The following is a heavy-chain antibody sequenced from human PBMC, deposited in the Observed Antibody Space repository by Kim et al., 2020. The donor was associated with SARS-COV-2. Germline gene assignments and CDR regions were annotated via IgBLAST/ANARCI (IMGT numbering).Heavy chain of an antibody. V-gene: IGHV3-48*02. D-gene: IGHD1-1*01. J-gene: IGHJ4*02. CDR1: GFNFRGYS. CDR3: ARDYTLPEQLFDF. Sequence: GGSLRLSCATSGFNFRGYSMNWVRQPPGKGLEWISSISGGGSSVYYADSVKGRFIIFRDNAKDSLYLQMNSLSDGDTAVYYGARDYTLPEQLFDFWGQGT. CDR2: ISGGGSSV.